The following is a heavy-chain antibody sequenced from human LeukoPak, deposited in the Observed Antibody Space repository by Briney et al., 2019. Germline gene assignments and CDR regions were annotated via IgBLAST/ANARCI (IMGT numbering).Heavy chain of an antibody. CDR1: GGSISSHY. CDR3: AREVVAAGIWFDP. CDR2: IYYSGST. Sequence: SETPSLTCTVSGGSISSHYWSWIRQPPGKGLEWIGYIYYSGSTNYNPSLKSRVTISVDTSKNQFSLKLSSVTAADTAVYYCAREVVAAGIWFDPWGQGTLVTVSS. D-gene: IGHD2-15*01. V-gene: IGHV4-59*11. J-gene: IGHJ5*02.